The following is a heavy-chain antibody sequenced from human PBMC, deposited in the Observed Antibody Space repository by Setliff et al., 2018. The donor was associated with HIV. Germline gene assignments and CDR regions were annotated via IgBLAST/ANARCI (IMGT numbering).Heavy chain of an antibody. CDR1: AYSISSGYY. CDR3: ARGQWEGLHAYFFDV. Sequence: LSLTCAVSAYSISSGYYWGWIRQPPGKGLEWIGSVYYLGNTYHNPSLRSRLSLSIDRSHQSFSFQLTSVSAADTAMYYCARGQWEGLHAYFFDVWGHGMPVTVSS. V-gene: IGHV4-38-2*01. J-gene: IGHJ4*01. D-gene: IGHD1-26*01. CDR2: VYYLGNT.